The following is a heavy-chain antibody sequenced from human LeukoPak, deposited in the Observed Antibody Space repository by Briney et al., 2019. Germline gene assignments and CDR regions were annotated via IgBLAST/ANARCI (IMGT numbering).Heavy chain of an antibody. CDR1: GGSISSSSYY. J-gene: IGHJ6*03. CDR2: IYYSGST. D-gene: IGHD2-2*01. Sequence: PSETLSLTCTVSGGSISSSSYYWGWIRQPPGKGLEWIGSIYYSGSTYYNPSLKSRVTISVDTSKNQFSLKLSSVTAADTAVYYCARGPIIDIVVIPAAADNYHMDVWGKGTTVTVSS. V-gene: IGHV4-39*07. CDR3: ARGPIIDIVVIPAAADNYHMDV.